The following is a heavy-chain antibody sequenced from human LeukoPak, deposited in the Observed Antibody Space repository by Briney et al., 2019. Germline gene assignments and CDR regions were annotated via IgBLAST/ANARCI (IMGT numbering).Heavy chain of an antibody. CDR3: AKDYAVGSIDY. J-gene: IGHJ4*02. D-gene: IGHD3-16*01. Sequence: GGTLRLSCAASGFTFSSFAMSWIRQAPGKGLGWVSSVSTSGVGTYYADSVRGRFTISRDNSKNTVFLQMNSLRAEDSAVYYCAKDYAVGSIDYWGQGTLVTVSS. CDR2: VSTSGVGT. V-gene: IGHV3-23*01. CDR1: GFTFSSFA.